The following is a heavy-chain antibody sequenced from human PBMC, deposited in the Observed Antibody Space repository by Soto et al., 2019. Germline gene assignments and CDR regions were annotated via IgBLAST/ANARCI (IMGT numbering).Heavy chain of an antibody. CDR2: IWYDGSKK. J-gene: IGHJ6*03. Sequence: GGSLRLSXAASGFTFSSYGMXWVRQAPGKGLEWVAVIWYDGSKKYYADSVKGRFTMSRDNSKNTLYLQMKSLSVEDTAVYYCARDPSDWLLYKDYYYMDVWGKGTTVTVSS. CDR3: ARDPSDWLLYKDYYYMDV. CDR1: GFTFSSYG. V-gene: IGHV3-33*01. D-gene: IGHD3-9*01.